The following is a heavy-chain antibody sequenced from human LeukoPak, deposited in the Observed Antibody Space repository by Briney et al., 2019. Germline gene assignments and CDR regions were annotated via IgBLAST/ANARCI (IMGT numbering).Heavy chain of an antibody. J-gene: IGHJ4*02. CDR1: GGSISSSSYY. D-gene: IGHD2-15*01. Sequence: PSETLSLACIVSGGSISSSSYYWGWIRQPPGKGLEWIGNIYYSGSTYYNPSLMSRVTISVDTSKNHFSLKLSSVTAADTAVYYCARQAVVVAALLDCWGQGTLVTVSS. CDR2: IYYSGST. V-gene: IGHV4-39*01. CDR3: ARQAVVVAALLDC.